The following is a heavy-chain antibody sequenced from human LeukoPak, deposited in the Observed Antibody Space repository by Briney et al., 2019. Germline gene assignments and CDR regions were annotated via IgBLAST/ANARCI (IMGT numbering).Heavy chain of an antibody. CDR1: GFTFSSYG. D-gene: IGHD3-22*01. Sequence: PGRSLRLSCAASGFTFSSYGMHWVRQAPGKGLEWVAVISYDGSNKYYADSVKGRFTISRDNSKNTLYLQMNSLRAEDTAVYYCAKVGDSSGYYPDYWGQGTLVTVSS. J-gene: IGHJ4*02. CDR2: ISYDGSNK. V-gene: IGHV3-30*18. CDR3: AKVGDSSGYYPDY.